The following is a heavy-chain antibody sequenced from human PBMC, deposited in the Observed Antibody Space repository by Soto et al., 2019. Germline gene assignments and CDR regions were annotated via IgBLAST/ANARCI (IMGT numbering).Heavy chain of an antibody. J-gene: IGHJ4*02. D-gene: IGHD1-26*01. Sequence: PGGSLILSWAPSGFTFRSYERSWVRQAPGKGLEWVSYISTSGSAIYYADSVKGRFTISRDNAKNSLYLQMNSLRAEDTAVYYCARERDRVGGTVDYWGQEPLVTVS. V-gene: IGHV3-48*03. CDR3: ARERDRVGGTVDY. CDR1: GFTFRSYE. CDR2: ISTSGSAI.